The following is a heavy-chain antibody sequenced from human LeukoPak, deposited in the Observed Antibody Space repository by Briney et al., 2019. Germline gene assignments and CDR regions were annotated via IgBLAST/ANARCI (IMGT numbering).Heavy chain of an antibody. CDR3: ATDPSYSSGWYWFDP. D-gene: IGHD6-19*01. Sequence: ASVKVSCKVSGYTLTELSMHWVRQAPGKGLEWMGGFDPEDGETIYAQKFQGRVTMTEDTSTDTAHMELSSLRSEDTAVYYCATDPSYSSGWYWFDPWGQGTLVTVSS. J-gene: IGHJ5*02. CDR2: FDPEDGET. V-gene: IGHV1-24*01. CDR1: GYTLTELS.